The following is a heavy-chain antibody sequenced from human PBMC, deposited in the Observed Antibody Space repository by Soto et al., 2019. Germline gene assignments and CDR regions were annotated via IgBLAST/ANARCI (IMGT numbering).Heavy chain of an antibody. Sequence: ASVKVSCKASGYTFTSYTIHWVRQAPGQRPEWMGWINAGNGKTKYSPRIQDRVNITRDTSASTVYMELSSLKSEDTAIYYCARDXAPNKYDSTWSYDYWGQGSLVTVSS. CDR2: INAGNGKT. V-gene: IGHV1-3*01. CDR3: ARDXAPNKYDSTWSYDY. CDR1: GYTFTSYT. D-gene: IGHD6-13*01. J-gene: IGHJ4*02.